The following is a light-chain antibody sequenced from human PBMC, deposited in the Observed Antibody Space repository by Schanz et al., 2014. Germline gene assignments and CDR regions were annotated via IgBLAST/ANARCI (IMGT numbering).Light chain of an antibody. CDR2: DVG. CDR3: CSYAGSSTFSLV. J-gene: IGLJ1*01. V-gene: IGLV2-23*02. CDR1: SSDVGGYNF. Sequence: QSALTQPASVSGSPGQSVTISCTGTSSDVGGYNFVSWYQQHPGKAPKLIIYDVGDRPSGVSNRFSGSKSGNTASLTISGLQAEDEADYYCCSYAGSSTFSLVFGTGTKLTVL.